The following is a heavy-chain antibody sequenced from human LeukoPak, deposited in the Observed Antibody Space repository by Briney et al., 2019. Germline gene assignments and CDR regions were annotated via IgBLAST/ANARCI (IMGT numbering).Heavy chain of an antibody. CDR1: GYTFTSYG. Sequence: GASVKVSCKASGYTFTSYGISWVRQAPGQGLEWMGWISAYNGNTNYAQKLQGRVTMTTDTSTSTAYMELRSLRSDDTAVNYCARDYGTGTTGYYYYYMDVWGKGTTVTVSS. J-gene: IGHJ6*03. CDR2: ISAYNGNT. CDR3: ARDYGTGTTGYYYYYMDV. V-gene: IGHV1-18*01. D-gene: IGHD1-7*01.